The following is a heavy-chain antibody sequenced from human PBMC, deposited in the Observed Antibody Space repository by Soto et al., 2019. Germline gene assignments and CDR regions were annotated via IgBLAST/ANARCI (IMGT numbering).Heavy chain of an antibody. CDR2: IYYSGNT. CDR1: GVSVTSGFYY. D-gene: IGHD5-18*01. Sequence: PSETLSLTCTVSGVSVTSGFYYWSWLRQSPGKGLEWIGHIYYSGNTNYNPSLKSRVSISIDTSTNQLSLKLNSVTAADTAIYYCARDSGYSYDSGYWGQGTLVTVSS. CDR3: ARDSGYSYDSGY. J-gene: IGHJ1*01. V-gene: IGHV4-61*01.